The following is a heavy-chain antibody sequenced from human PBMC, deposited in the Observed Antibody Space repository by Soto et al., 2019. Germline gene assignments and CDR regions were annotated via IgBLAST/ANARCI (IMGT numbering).Heavy chain of an antibody. D-gene: IGHD3-22*01. CDR1: GYTFTSYG. Sequence: RASVKVSCKASGYTFTSYGISWVRQAPGQGLEWMGWISAYNGNTNYAQKLQGRVTMTTDTSTSTAYMELRSLRSDDTAVYYCARSRGASNYDDSSRYNNWFDPWGQGTLVTVSS. CDR2: ISAYNGNT. CDR3: ARSRGASNYDDSSRYNNWFDP. V-gene: IGHV1-18*04. J-gene: IGHJ5*02.